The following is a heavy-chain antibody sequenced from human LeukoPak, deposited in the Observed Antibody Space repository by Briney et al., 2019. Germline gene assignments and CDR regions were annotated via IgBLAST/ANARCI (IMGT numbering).Heavy chain of an antibody. CDR1: GGSISSSSYY. Sequence: YPSETLSLTCTVSGGSISSSSYYWGWIRQPPGKGLEWIGFIYYSGSTNYNPSLKSRVTISVDTSKNQFSLKLSSVTAADTAVYYCARRKKTTLLSIAARYWFDPWGQGTLVTVSS. V-gene: IGHV4-39*07. CDR2: IYYSGST. D-gene: IGHD6-6*01. CDR3: ARRKKTTLLSIAARYWFDP. J-gene: IGHJ5*02.